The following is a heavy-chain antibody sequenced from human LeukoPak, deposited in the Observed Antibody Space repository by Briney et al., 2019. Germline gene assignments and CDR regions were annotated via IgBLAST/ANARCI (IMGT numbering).Heavy chain of an antibody. J-gene: IGHJ6*02. CDR3: ARDSVPHYDFWSGYPNYGMDV. CDR2: IYYSGST. V-gene: IGHV4-61*01. D-gene: IGHD3-3*01. CDR1: GGSVSSGSYY. Sequence: PSETLSLTCTVSGGSVSSGSYYWSWIRQPPGKGLEWIGYIYYSGSTNYNPSLKSRVTISVDTSKNQFSLKLSSVTAADTAVYYCARDSVPHYDFWSGYPNYGMDVWGQGTTVTVCS.